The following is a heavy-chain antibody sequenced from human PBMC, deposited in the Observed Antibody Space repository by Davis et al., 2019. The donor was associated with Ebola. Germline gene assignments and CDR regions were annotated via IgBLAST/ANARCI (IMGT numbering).Heavy chain of an antibody. J-gene: IGHJ4*02. CDR2: IYPDDSET. V-gene: IGHV5-51*06. D-gene: IGHD5-18*01. CDR3: ARVHADMVTDF. Sequence: KVSCKGSASTFSAYWIAWVRQLPGRGLEWMGLIYPDDSETRYNPSFEGQVTISADKSLITAFLQWTSLKASGTATYFCARVHADMVTDFWGQGTPVTVS. CDR1: ASTFSAYW.